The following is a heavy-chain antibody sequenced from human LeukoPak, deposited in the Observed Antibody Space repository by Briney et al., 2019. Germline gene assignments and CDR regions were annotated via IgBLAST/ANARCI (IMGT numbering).Heavy chain of an antibody. V-gene: IGHV3-23*01. CDR3: AKDPGGGYTSDY. J-gene: IGHJ4*02. Sequence: GGSLRLSCAASGFTFSSYAMSWVRQAPGKGLEWASASSCSGGSTYYADSVKGRFTISRDNSKNTLYLQMNSLRAEDTAVYYCAKDPGGGYTSDYWGQGTLVTVSS. CDR1: GFTFSSYA. D-gene: IGHD5-12*01. CDR2: SSCSGGST.